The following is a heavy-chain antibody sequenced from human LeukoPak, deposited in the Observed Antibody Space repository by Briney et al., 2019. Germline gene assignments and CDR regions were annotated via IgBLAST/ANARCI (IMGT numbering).Heavy chain of an antibody. V-gene: IGHV3-53*01. Sequence: GGSLRLSCAASGFTVSSNYMGWVRQAPGKGLEWVSVIYSGGSTYYADSVKGRFTISRDNSKNTLYLQMNSLRAEDTAVYYCARERSASDAFDIWGQGTMVTVSS. CDR3: ARERSASDAFDI. J-gene: IGHJ3*02. CDR1: GFTVSSNY. CDR2: IYSGGST.